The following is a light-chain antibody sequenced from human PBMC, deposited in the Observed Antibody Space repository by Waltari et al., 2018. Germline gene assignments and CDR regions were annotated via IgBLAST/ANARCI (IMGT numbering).Light chain of an antibody. J-gene: IGLJ3*02. CDR1: SSNIGRNT. CDR2: SNY. V-gene: IGLV1-44*01. CDR3: AAWDDGLSGRSWV. Sequence: QSVLTQPPSPSGTPGQRVTISCSGSSSNIGRNTVNWYQQLPGTAPKLLIYSNYQRPSGVPDRFSGSRSGTSASLAISGLQSEDEADYYCAAWDDGLSGRSWVFGGGTKLTVL.